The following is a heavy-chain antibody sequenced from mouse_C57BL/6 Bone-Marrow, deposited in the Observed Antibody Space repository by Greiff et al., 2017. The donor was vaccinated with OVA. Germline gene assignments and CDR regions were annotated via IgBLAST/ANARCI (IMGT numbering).Heavy chain of an antibody. D-gene: IGHD2-4*01. CDR1: GFSLSTSGMG. J-gene: IGHJ3*01. Sequence: QVTLKVCGPGILQSSQTLSLTCSFSGFSLSTSGMGVSWIRQPSGKGLEWLAHIYWDDDKRYNPSLKSRLTISKDTSRNQVFLKITSVDTADTATYYCARREDYDYDAWFAYWGQGTLVTVSA. V-gene: IGHV8-12*01. CDR3: ARREDYDYDAWFAY. CDR2: IYWDDDK.